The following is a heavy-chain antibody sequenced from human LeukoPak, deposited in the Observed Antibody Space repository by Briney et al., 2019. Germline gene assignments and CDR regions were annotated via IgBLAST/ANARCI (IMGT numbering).Heavy chain of an antibody. J-gene: IGHJ4*02. V-gene: IGHV3-9*01. CDR3: AKDTGSGWYYFDY. Sequence: PGRSLRLSCAASGFTFDDYAMHWVRQAPGKGLEWVSGISWNSGSIGYADSVKGRFTISRDNAKNSLCLQMNSLRAEDTALYYCAKDTGSGWYYFDYWGQGTLVTVSS. CDR2: ISWNSGSI. D-gene: IGHD6-19*01. CDR1: GFTFDDYA.